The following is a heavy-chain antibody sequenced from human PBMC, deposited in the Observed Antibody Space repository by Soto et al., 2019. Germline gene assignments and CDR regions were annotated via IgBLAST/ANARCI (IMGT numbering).Heavy chain of an antibody. J-gene: IGHJ1*01. D-gene: IGHD4-17*01. V-gene: IGHV1-69*01. Sequence: QVQLVQSGAEVKKPGSSVKVSCKASGGTFSSYAISWVRQAPGQGLEWMGGIIPIFGTANYAQKFQGRVTITADESTSTAYMELSSLRSEDTAVYYCARREGILDYGDYGGGGYFQHWGQGTLVTVSS. CDR2: IIPIFGTA. CDR1: GGTFSSYA. CDR3: ARREGILDYGDYGGGGYFQH.